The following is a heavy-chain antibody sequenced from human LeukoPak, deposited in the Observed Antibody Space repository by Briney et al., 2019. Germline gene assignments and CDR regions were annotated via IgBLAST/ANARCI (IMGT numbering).Heavy chain of an antibody. D-gene: IGHD6-19*01. Sequence: GGSLRLSCAASGFTFRSYEMNWVRQAPGKGLEWVPKISSSGSAIYYADSVKGRFTISRDNAKSTLYLQMNSLRVEDTAVYYCARGGSLGYWGQGTLVTVSS. CDR1: GFTFRSYE. CDR3: ARGGSLGY. V-gene: IGHV3-48*03. CDR2: ISSSGSAI. J-gene: IGHJ4*02.